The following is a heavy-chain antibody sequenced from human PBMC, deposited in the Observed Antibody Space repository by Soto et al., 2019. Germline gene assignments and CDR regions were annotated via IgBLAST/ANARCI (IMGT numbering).Heavy chain of an antibody. Sequence: ASVKVSCKASGYTFTGYYMHWVRQAPGQGLEWMGWINPNSGGTNYAQKFQGRVTMTRDTSISTAYMALSRLRSDDTAVYYCARGQQLGGTNFDYWGQGTLVTVSS. CDR1: GYTFTGYY. D-gene: IGHD6-6*01. J-gene: IGHJ4*02. CDR2: INPNSGGT. V-gene: IGHV1-2*02. CDR3: ARGQQLGGTNFDY.